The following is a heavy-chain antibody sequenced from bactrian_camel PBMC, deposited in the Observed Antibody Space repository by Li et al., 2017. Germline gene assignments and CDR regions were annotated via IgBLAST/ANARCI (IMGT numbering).Heavy chain of an antibody. CDR2: IYSDGTT. CDR1: GDIEATYSQC. D-gene: IGHD7*01. V-gene: IGHV3S53*01. CDR3: AAAGTWCGGTWIKYAY. Sequence: HVQLVESGGGSVQPGGSLRLSCTVSGDIEATYSQCMGWFRQAPGKEREAIASIYSDGTTAYRDSVKGRFTISKDNAKTTLYLQMNSLKPEDTGVYFCAAAGTWCGGTWIKYAYWDQGTQVTVS. J-gene: IGHJ4*01.